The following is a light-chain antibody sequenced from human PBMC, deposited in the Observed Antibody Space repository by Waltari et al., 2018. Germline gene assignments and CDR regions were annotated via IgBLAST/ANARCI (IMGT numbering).Light chain of an antibody. CDR1: GSAVGGYNF. V-gene: IGLV2-14*01. Sequence: QSALTQPASVSGSPGQSITISSLGTGSAVGGYNFFSWYQQHPGKAPKLMIYDVSKRPSGVSDRFSGSKSGNTASLTISGLQAEDEADYYCGSYTSSSTYVFGTGTKVTVL. J-gene: IGLJ1*01. CDR2: DVS. CDR3: GSYTSSSTYV.